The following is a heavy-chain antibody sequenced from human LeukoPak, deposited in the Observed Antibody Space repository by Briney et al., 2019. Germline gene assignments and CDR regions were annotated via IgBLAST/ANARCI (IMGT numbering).Heavy chain of an antibody. CDR3: ARRGVAALSEAFDI. CDR2: IYPGDSET. Sequence: GESLKISCKGLGYSFTSYWIGWVRQMPGKGLEWMGIIYPGDSETRYSPSFQGQVTISADKSIITAYLQWSSLKASDTAMYYCARRGVAALSEAFDIWGQGTMVTVSS. CDR1: GYSFTSYW. D-gene: IGHD6-19*01. J-gene: IGHJ3*02. V-gene: IGHV5-51*01.